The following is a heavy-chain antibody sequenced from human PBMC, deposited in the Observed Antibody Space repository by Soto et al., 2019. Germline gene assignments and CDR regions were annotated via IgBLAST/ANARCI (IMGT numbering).Heavy chain of an antibody. J-gene: IGHJ5*02. V-gene: IGHV4-4*07. Sequence: SLTCTVSGGSISSYYWSWIRQPAGKGLEWIGRIYTSGSTNYNPSLKSRVTMSVDTSKNQFSLKLSSVTAADTAVYYCARVSYDSSGYYYYNWFDPWGQGTLVTVSS. CDR2: IYTSGST. CDR1: GGSISSYY. D-gene: IGHD3-22*01. CDR3: ARVSYDSSGYYYYNWFDP.